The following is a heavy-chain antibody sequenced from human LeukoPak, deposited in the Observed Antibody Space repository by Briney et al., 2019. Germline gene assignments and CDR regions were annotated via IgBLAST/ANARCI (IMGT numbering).Heavy chain of an antibody. Sequence: GGSLRLSCAASGFTFSSSAMSWVRQAPGKGLEWVSAISNNGGYTYYADSVPGRFTISRDNSKSTLCLQMNSLRAEDTAVYYCAKQLRYCSDGSCYFPYWGQGTLVTVSS. CDR1: GFTFSSSA. J-gene: IGHJ4*02. V-gene: IGHV3-23*01. CDR2: ISNNGGYT. D-gene: IGHD2-15*01. CDR3: AKQLRYCSDGSCYFPY.